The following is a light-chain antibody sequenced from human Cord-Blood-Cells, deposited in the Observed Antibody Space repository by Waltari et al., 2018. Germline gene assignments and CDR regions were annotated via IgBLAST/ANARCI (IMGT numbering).Light chain of an antibody. Sequence: DVVMTQSPLSLPVTLGQPASISCRSSQSLVHSDGNTYLNWFQQRPGQSPKRLIYKVSNRDSGVPDRLSGSGSGTDFTLKISRVEAEDVGVYYCMQGTHWWTFGQGTKVEIK. CDR3: MQGTHWWT. V-gene: IGKV2-30*02. J-gene: IGKJ1*01. CDR2: KVS. CDR1: QSLVHSDGNTY.